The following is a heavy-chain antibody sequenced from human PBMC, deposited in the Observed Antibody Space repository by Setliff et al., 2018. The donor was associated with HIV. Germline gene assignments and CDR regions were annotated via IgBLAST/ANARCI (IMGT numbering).Heavy chain of an antibody. CDR3: GRQAQFYDSSNYSFRLDY. D-gene: IGHD3-22*01. Sequence: ASVKVSCKTSGYIFIRYYIFWVRQAPGQGLEWMGNINPHTGVTKYAEKFQGRVTMTRDTSINTIYMELSRLRSDDTAVSYCGRQAQFYDSSNYSFRLDYWGRGTLVTVSS. CDR2: INPHTGVT. CDR1: GYIFIRYY. V-gene: IGHV1-2*02. J-gene: IGHJ4*02.